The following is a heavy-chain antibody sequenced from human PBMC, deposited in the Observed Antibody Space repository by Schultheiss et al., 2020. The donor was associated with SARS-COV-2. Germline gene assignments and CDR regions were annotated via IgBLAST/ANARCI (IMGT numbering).Heavy chain of an antibody. V-gene: IGHV1-69*13. CDR1: GGTFSSYA. CDR2: IIPIFGTA. Sequence: SVKVSCKASGGTFSSYAISWVRQAPGQGLEWMGGIIPIFGTANYAQKFQGRVTITADESTSTAYMELSSLRSEDTSVYYCARDRYDFWSGYVSYWYFDLWGRGTLVTVSS. D-gene: IGHD3-3*01. J-gene: IGHJ2*01. CDR3: ARDRYDFWSGYVSYWYFDL.